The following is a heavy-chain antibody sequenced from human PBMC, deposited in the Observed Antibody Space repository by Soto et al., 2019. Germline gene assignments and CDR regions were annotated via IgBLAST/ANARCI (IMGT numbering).Heavy chain of an antibody. CDR1: GGTFSSYA. J-gene: IGHJ6*02. Sequence: QVQLVQSGAEVKKPGSSVKVSCKASGGTFSSYAISWVRQAPGQGLEWMGGIIPIFGTANYAQKFQGRVTITADEYTSTAYMELSSLRSEDTAVYYCARDVSHYGATPGSYYGMDVWGQGTTVTVSS. D-gene: IGHD4-17*01. CDR2: IIPIFGTA. CDR3: ARDVSHYGATPGSYYGMDV. V-gene: IGHV1-69*01.